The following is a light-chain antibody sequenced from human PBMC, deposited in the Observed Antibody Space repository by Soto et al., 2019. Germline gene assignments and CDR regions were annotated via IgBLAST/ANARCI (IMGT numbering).Light chain of an antibody. CDR1: QGISNY. CDR2: GAS. CDR3: QKYDSAQWT. J-gene: IGKJ1*01. Sequence: EIQMTQSPSSLSASVGDRVTITCRASQGISNYLAWYQQKPGKVPKLLIYGASTLQSGVPSRLSGSGSGTDLTLIITSLQPEDVATYYCQKYDSAQWTFGQGTKVEIK. V-gene: IGKV1-27*01.